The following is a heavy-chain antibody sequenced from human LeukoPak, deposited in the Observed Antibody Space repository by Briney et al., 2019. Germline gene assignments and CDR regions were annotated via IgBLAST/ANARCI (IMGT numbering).Heavy chain of an antibody. Sequence: IPGGSLRLSCAASRFTFSDYYMSWVRQAPGKGLEWVTYTSSGGSIKPYADSVKGRFSISRDSAKNSLYLEMNSLRAEDTAVYYCARVVRGGNSGYAFDIWGQGTMVTVSS. J-gene: IGHJ3*02. V-gene: IGHV3-11*01. CDR3: ARVVRGGNSGYAFDI. CDR1: RFTFSDYY. CDR2: TSSGGSIK. D-gene: IGHD4-23*01.